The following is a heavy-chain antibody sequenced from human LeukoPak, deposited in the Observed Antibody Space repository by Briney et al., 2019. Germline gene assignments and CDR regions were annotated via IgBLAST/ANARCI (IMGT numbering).Heavy chain of an antibody. CDR2: IYYSGSP. Sequence: SETLSLTCTVSGDSISSSNYYWGWIRQPPGKGLEWIGSIYYSGSPYYNPSLKSRVTISADTSKNQFSLKLSSVTAADTAVYYCARVYWYFDLWGRGTLVTVSS. CDR1: GDSISSSNYY. CDR3: ARVYWYFDL. J-gene: IGHJ2*01. V-gene: IGHV4-39*01.